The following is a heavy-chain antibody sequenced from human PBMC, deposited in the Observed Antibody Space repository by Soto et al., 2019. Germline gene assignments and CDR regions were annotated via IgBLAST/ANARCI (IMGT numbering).Heavy chain of an antibody. CDR1: GFAFSNYA. D-gene: IGHD3-3*01. J-gene: IGHJ6*02. V-gene: IGHV3-23*01. Sequence: PGGSQRLSCGASGFAFSNYAMSWVRQAPGKGLEWVSSISGGGGSTYYADSVKGSFTISRDNSKNTLYLQMNSLRAEDTAVYYCARTIPRFLEWSPLPGMDVWGQGTTVTVSS. CDR2: ISGGGGST. CDR3: ARTIPRFLEWSPLPGMDV.